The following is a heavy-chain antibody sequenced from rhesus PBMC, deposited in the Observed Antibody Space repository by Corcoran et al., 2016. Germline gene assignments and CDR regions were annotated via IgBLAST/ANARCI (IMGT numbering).Heavy chain of an antibody. CDR1: GFSLTTSGMG. CDR2: IYWDDDK. D-gene: IGHD4-29*01. CDR3: TRGGYGSSYGLDS. Sequence: QVTLKESGPALVKPTQTLTLTCTFSGFSLTTSGMGVGWIRQPPGKALGWLAPIYWDDDKRDSPSLKSRLTISKDTTKNQVLLTMTNMAPMDTATYYCTRGGYGSSYGLDSWGQGVVVTVSS. V-gene: IGHV2-152*01. J-gene: IGHJ6*01.